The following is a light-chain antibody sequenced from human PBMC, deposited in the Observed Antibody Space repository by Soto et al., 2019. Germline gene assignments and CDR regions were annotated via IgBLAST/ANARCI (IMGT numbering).Light chain of an antibody. J-gene: IGKJ2*01. V-gene: IGKV3-15*01. Sequence: DIVLTQSPATLSVSPGDRVTLSCRASESLFGFLAWYQQKPCQAPRLLMYGVSTRATGIPARFSGGGSATDFTLTIISLQSEDSAFYFCQSYNDWPFASGLGTRLEI. CDR2: GVS. CDR3: QSYNDWPFA. CDR1: ESLFGF.